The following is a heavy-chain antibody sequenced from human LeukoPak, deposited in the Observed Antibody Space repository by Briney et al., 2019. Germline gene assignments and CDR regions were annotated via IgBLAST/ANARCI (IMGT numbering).Heavy chain of an antibody. J-gene: IGHJ4*02. Sequence: PSETLSLTCTVSGGCISSSSYYWGWIRQPPGKGLEWIGSIYYSGSTYYNPSLKSRVTISVDTSKNQFSLKLSSVTAADTAVYSCAALNWSGGYWGQGTLVTVSS. D-gene: IGHD1-20*01. CDR1: GGCISSSSYY. CDR3: AALNWSGGY. CDR2: IYYSGST. V-gene: IGHV4-39*01.